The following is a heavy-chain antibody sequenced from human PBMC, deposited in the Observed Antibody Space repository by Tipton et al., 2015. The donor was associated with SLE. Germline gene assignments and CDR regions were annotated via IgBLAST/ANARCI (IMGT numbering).Heavy chain of an antibody. CDR1: GFTFSSYS. CDR2: ISSSGNFI. V-gene: IGHV3-21*03. J-gene: IGHJ1*01. D-gene: IGHD4-17*01. Sequence: SLRLSCAASGFTFSSYSMNWVRQAPGKGLEWVSSISSSGNFIYYADSVEGRFTISRDNAKNSLYLQMTSLRAEDTAAYYCARVTTYGDYDSEYFQHWGQGTLVTVSS. CDR3: ARVTTYGDYDSEYFQH.